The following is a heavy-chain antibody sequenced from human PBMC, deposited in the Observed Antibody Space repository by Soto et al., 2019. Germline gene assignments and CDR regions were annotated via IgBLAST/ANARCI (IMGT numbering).Heavy chain of an antibody. J-gene: IGHJ6*02. CDR1: AFTCSRYA. D-gene: IGHD3-10*01. CDR3: AKDRGITMVRGVIFLYGMDV. CDR2: ISGSGGST. V-gene: IGHV3-23*01. Sequence: GWCLRRSCSASAFTCSRYAMSWFRQAPGKGLEWVSAISGSGGSTYCADSVKGRFTISRDNSMNTLYLQMNSLRAEDTAVYYCAKDRGITMVRGVIFLYGMDVWGQGTTVTVSS.